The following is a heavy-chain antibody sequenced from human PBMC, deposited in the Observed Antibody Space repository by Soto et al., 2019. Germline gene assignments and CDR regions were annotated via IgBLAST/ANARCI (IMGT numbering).Heavy chain of an antibody. V-gene: IGHV1-2*04. J-gene: IGHJ6*03. CDR1: GYTFTGYY. Sequence: QVQLVQSGAEVKKPGASVKVSCRASGYTFTGYYLHWVRQAPGQGLEWMGWINPNSGGTNYAQKFQGWVTRTSDTSISTAYLELSRLTSDDTAVYYCARAYYDILTGLKNYDYYYMDVWGRGTTVTVSS. CDR3: ARAYYDILTGLKNYDYYYMDV. CDR2: INPNSGGT. D-gene: IGHD3-9*01.